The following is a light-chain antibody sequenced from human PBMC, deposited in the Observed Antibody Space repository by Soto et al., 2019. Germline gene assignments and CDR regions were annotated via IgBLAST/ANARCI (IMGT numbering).Light chain of an antibody. Sequence: EIVLTQSPGTLSLSAGERATLSCRASQSVSSNYLAWYQQKPGQPPRLLISGASSRATGIRDRFIGSGSGTDFTLTISSLEPEDFAVYYCQHYGRSPPSWTFGQGTKVEIK. CDR1: QSVSSNY. J-gene: IGKJ1*01. CDR3: QHYGRSPPSWT. V-gene: IGKV3-20*01. CDR2: GAS.